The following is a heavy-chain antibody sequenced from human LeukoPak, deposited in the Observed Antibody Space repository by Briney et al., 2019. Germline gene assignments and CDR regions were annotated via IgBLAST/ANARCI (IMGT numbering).Heavy chain of an antibody. Sequence: SVKVSCKASGGTFSSYAISWVRQAPGQGLEWMGGIIPIFGTANYAQKFQGRVTITADESTSIAYMELSSLRSEDTAVYYCARDLHSGYDSAFDYWGQGTLVTVSS. V-gene: IGHV1-69*13. CDR2: IIPIFGTA. CDR1: GGTFSSYA. J-gene: IGHJ4*02. D-gene: IGHD5-12*01. CDR3: ARDLHSGYDSAFDY.